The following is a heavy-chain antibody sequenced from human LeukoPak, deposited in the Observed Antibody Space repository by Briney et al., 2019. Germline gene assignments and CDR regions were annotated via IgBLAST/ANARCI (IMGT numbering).Heavy chain of an antibody. CDR2: IKSDGSTT. CDR3: ARVVDTHFDY. D-gene: IGHD5-18*01. V-gene: IGHV3-74*01. J-gene: IGHJ4*02. CDR1: GFTFSSYW. Sequence: GGSLRPSCAASGFTFSSYWMHWVRQAPGKGLVWVSRIKSDGSTTTYADSVKGRFTISGDNAKNTLYLQMNSLRAEDTAVYYCARVVDTHFDYWGQGTLVTVSS.